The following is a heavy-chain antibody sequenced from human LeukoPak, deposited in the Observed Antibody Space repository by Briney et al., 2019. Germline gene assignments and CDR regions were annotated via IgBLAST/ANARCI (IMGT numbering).Heavy chain of an antibody. J-gene: IGHJ4*02. D-gene: IGHD3-22*01. CDR2: ISGSGGST. V-gene: IGHV3-23*01. CDR1: GFTFSSYA. CDR3: AKESGITMIVVVIGVFNY. Sequence: GGSLRLSCAASGFTFSSYAMSWVRQAPGKGLEWVSAISGSGGSTYYADSVKGRFTISRDNSKNTLYLQMNSLRAEDTAVYYCAKESGITMIVVVIGVFNYWGQGTLVTVSS.